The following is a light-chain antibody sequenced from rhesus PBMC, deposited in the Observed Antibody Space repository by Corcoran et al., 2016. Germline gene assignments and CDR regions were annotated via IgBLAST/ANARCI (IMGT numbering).Light chain of an antibody. J-gene: IGKJ1*01. Sequence: DIQMTQSPSSLSASVGDKVTITCRASENVNNYLNWYQQKPGKAPKLLIYKASTLQSGVPSRFSGSGSWTDYTFTISSLQPEDFATYYCQQHNSYPRTFGQGTKVEIK. CDR3: QQHNSYPRT. CDR1: ENVNNY. V-gene: IGKV1-74*01. CDR2: KAS.